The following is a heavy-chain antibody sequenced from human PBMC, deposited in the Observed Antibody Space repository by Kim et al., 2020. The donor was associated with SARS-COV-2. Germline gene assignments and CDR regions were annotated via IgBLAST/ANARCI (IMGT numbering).Heavy chain of an antibody. V-gene: IGHV4-59*08. CDR2: IYYSGST. J-gene: IGHJ3*02. CDR3: AWLPFDYDSQWSDI. D-gene: IGHD3-22*01. CDR1: GGSISSYY. Sequence: SETLSLTCTVSGGSISSYYWSWIRQPPGKGLEWIGYIYYSGSTNYNPSLKSRVTISVDTSKNQFSLKLSSVTAADTAVYYCAWLPFDYDSQWSDIWGQGTMVTVSS.